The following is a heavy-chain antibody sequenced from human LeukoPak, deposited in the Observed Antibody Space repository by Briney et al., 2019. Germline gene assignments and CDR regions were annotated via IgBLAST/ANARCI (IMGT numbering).Heavy chain of an antibody. V-gene: IGHV3-74*01. Sequence: PGGSLRLSCAASGFTFSSYWMHWVRQAPGKGLVWVSRINSDGSSTSYADSVKGRFTISRDNAKNTLYLQMNSLRAEDTAVYYCARDTYYYDSRGYWQAIRQGGFDYWGQGTLVTVSS. D-gene: IGHD3-22*01. CDR1: GFTFSSYW. CDR3: ARDTYYYDSRGYWQAIRQGGFDY. CDR2: INSDGSST. J-gene: IGHJ4*02.